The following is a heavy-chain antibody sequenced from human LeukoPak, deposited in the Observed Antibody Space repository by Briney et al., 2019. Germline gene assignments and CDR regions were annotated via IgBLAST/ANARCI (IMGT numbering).Heavy chain of an antibody. J-gene: IGHJ4*02. CDR2: ISPYNGNT. D-gene: IGHD6-19*01. Sequence: GASVGVSCKASGYDFTSVGITWVRRAPGQGLEWMGWISPYNGNTRYAQKFQGRVAMTTDTSTTTAYMELRGLRFNDTAVYYCARAGSGSGWYFDYWGQGTLVTVSS. CDR3: ARAGSGSGWYFDY. V-gene: IGHV1-18*01. CDR1: GYDFTSVG.